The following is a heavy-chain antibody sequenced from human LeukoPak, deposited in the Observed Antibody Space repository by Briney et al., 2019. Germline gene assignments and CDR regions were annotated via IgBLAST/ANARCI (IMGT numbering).Heavy chain of an antibody. Sequence: ASVKVSCTASGYTFTSYGISWVRQAPGQGREWMGWIRAYNGNTNYAQKLQGRGTMTTDTSTSTAYMELRSLRSDDTAVYYCARDRVYYDSSGYYHPFDYWGQGTLVTVSS. V-gene: IGHV1-18*01. CDR3: ARDRVYYDSSGYYHPFDY. J-gene: IGHJ4*02. CDR2: IRAYNGNT. CDR1: GYTFTSYG. D-gene: IGHD3-22*01.